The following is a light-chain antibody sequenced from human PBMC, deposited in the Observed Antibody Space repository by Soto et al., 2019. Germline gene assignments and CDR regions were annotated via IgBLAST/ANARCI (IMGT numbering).Light chain of an antibody. J-gene: IGKJ5*01. Sequence: EIVLTQSPGTLSLSPGERATLSCRASHSVSSSYLAWYQQKPDQDPRLLIYGASSRATGIPDRFSGSGSGTDFTLTISRLEPEDFAVYYCQQFDTSPPSTFGQGTRLEIK. CDR1: HSVSSSY. CDR2: GAS. CDR3: QQFDTSPPST. V-gene: IGKV3-20*01.